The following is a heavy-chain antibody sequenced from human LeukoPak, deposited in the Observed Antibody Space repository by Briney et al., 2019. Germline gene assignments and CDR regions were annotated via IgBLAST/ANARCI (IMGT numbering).Heavy chain of an antibody. CDR1: GFTFADYA. V-gene: IGHV3-9*01. J-gene: IGHJ4*02. Sequence: PGGSLRLSCTASGFTFADYAMHWVRQAPGKGLEWVSAISWNSGSIGYADSVKGRFTISRDNAKNSLYLQMNSLRAEATAVYYCAKESIVAAGNVNYFDYWGQGTLVTVSS. D-gene: IGHD6-13*01. CDR3: AKESIVAAGNVNYFDY. CDR2: ISWNSGSI.